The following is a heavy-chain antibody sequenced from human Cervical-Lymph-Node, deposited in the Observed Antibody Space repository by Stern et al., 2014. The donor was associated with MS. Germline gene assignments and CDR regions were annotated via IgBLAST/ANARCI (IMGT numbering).Heavy chain of an antibody. Sequence: QVQLVESGAEMKKPGASVKVSCKASGYTFTNYDINWVRQATGQGLEWMGWMNPNTGKTGYAQKFQGRVTMTRDTSITTAYMELSSLTSEDTAVYYCARADYGDYDSWGQGTLVTVSS. V-gene: IGHV1-8*01. CDR2: MNPNTGKT. CDR1: GYTFTNYD. J-gene: IGHJ5*01. D-gene: IGHD4-17*01. CDR3: ARADYGDYDS.